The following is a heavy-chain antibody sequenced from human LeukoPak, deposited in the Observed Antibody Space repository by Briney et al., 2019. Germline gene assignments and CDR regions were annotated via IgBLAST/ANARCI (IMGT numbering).Heavy chain of an antibody. D-gene: IGHD2-15*01. CDR1: GYTFTGYY. Sequence: GASVKVSCKASGYTFTGYYMHWVRQAPGQGLEWMGWINPNSGGTNYAQKFQGRVTMTRDTSISTAYMELSRLRSDDTAVYYCASQGYCSGGSCQSEPDYFDYWGQGTLVTVSS. J-gene: IGHJ4*02. CDR3: ASQGYCSGGSCQSEPDYFDY. CDR2: INPNSGGT. V-gene: IGHV1-2*02.